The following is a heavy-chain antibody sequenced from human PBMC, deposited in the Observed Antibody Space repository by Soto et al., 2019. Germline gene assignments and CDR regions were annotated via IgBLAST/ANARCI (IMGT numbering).Heavy chain of an antibody. J-gene: IGHJ5*02. CDR2: IYYRGST. CDR3: ARTLCAVSVRFDP. D-gene: IGHD6-19*01. V-gene: IGHV4-59*01. Sequence: QVQLQESGPGLVKPSETLSLTCTVSGGSISSYYWSWIRQPPGKGLEWIGYIYYRGSTNYNPSLKRRVTISVDTSKNQFSLKLSSVTAADTAVYYCARTLCAVSVRFDPWGQGTLVTVSS. CDR1: GGSISSYY.